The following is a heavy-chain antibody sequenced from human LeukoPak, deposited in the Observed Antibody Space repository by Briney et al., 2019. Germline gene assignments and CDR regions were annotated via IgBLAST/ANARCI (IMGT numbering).Heavy chain of an antibody. D-gene: IGHD3-16*01. Sequence: PSETLSLTCTVAGGSISSYYCSWIRQPPGKGLEWIGYIYYSGSTNYNPSLKSRVTISVDPSKNQFSLKLSSVTAADTAVYYCARDRSDYVWGSNDAFDIWGQGTMVTVSS. CDR3: ARDRSDYVWGSNDAFDI. CDR2: IYYSGST. CDR1: GGSISSYY. V-gene: IGHV4-59*01. J-gene: IGHJ3*02.